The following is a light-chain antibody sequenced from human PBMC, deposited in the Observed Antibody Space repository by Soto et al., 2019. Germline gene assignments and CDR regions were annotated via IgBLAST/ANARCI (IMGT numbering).Light chain of an antibody. J-gene: IGKJ2*01. CDR3: QQYNSYPPYT. CDR2: KAS. Sequence: DIQMTQSPSTLSASVGDRVTITCRASQSISSWLAWYQQKAGKAPKLLIYKASILESGVPARFSGSGSGTGFNLTISSLQPDDFGTSYCQQYNSYPPYTFGQGTKLEIK. CDR1: QSISSW. V-gene: IGKV1-5*03.